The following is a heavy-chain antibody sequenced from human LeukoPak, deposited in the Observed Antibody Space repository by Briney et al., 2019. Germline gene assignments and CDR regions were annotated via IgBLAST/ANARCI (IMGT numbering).Heavy chain of an antibody. Sequence: SETLSLTCTVSGGSISSCYRSWIRQRAGKGLEWLGHIYTSGSTNYNPSLKSRVTMSVDTSKNQFSLKLSSVTAADTAVYYRARAYAVAAPFDYWGQGTLVTVSS. CDR3: ARAYAVAAPFDY. V-gene: IGHV4-4*07. CDR1: GGSISSCY. D-gene: IGHD6-19*01. CDR2: IYTSGST. J-gene: IGHJ4*02.